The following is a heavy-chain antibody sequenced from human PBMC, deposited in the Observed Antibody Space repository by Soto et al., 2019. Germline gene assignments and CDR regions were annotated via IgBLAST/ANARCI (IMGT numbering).Heavy chain of an antibody. Sequence: QVQLVQSGAEVKKPGASVKVSCKASGYMFTSYDINWVRQAPGQGLEWMGWMNPNRNTTGYAQKFQGRVTMTMNPSISTAYMELSSLRSEDTAIYLCARASQELVRCDYWGQGTPVTVSS. J-gene: IGHJ4*02. V-gene: IGHV1-8*01. CDR2: MNPNRNTT. D-gene: IGHD2-8*02. CDR1: GYMFTSYD. CDR3: ARASQELVRCDY.